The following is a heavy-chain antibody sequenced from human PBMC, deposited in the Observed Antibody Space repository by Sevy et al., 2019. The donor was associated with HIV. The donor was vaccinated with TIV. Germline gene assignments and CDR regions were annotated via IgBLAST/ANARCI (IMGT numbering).Heavy chain of an antibody. J-gene: IGHJ4*02. CDR3: ARGMAYYFDY. V-gene: IGHV4-59*01. CDR2: LYYSGIT. CDR1: GDSISSYY. Sequence: SETLSLTCTVSGDSISSYYWSWIRQPPGKGLEWVGYLYYSGITNYNPSPKSRVTISRDTSKNQLSLKLRSVTAADTAVYYCARGMAYYFDYWGQGTLVTVSS.